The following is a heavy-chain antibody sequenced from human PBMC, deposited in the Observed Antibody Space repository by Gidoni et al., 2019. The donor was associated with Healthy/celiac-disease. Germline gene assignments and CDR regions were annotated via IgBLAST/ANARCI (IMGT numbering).Heavy chain of an antibody. J-gene: IGHJ4*02. D-gene: IGHD6-19*01. CDR3: ARTPWRRSGWRPYFDY. CDR2: INHSGST. V-gene: IGHV4-34*01. CDR1: GGSFSGYY. Sequence: QVQLQQWGAGLLKPSETLSLTCAVDGGSFSGYYWSWIRQPPGKGLEWIGEINHSGSTNYNPSLKSRVTISVDTSKNQFSLKLSSVTAADTAVYYCARTPWRRSGWRPYFDYWGQGTLVTVSS.